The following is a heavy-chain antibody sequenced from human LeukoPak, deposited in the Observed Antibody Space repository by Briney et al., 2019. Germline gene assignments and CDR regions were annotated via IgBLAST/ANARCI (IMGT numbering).Heavy chain of an antibody. CDR2: IGAYNGNT. CDR3: ARDRSSSSPYYYYMDV. Sequence: ASVKVSCKASGYTFNSYGISWVRQAPGQGLEWMGWIGAYNGNTNYSQKLQGRVTMTTDTSTSTAYMELRSLRSDDTAVYYCARDRSSSSPYYYYMDVWGKGTTVTVSS. D-gene: IGHD6-6*01. V-gene: IGHV1-18*01. J-gene: IGHJ6*03. CDR1: GYTFNSYG.